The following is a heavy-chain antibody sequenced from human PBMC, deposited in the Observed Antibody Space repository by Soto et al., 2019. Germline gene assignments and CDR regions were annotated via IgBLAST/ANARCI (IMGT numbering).Heavy chain of an antibody. Sequence: GASVKVSCKASGGTFSSYAISWVRQAPGQGLEWMGGIIPIFGTANYAQKFQGRVTITADESTSTAYMELSSLRSEDTAVYYCAGTRDVYCSSTSCYGASGPDAFDIWGQGTMVT. CDR3: AGTRDVYCSSTSCYGASGPDAFDI. CDR1: GGTFSSYA. CDR2: IIPIFGTA. D-gene: IGHD2-2*01. V-gene: IGHV1-69*13. J-gene: IGHJ3*02.